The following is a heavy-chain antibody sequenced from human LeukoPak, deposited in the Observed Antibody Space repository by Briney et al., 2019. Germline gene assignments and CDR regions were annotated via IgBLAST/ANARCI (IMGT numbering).Heavy chain of an antibody. CDR2: IKSNTDGGTT. V-gene: IGHV3-15*01. CDR3: TKALMVRGVVSGAFDI. J-gene: IGHJ3*02. D-gene: IGHD3-10*01. Sequence: PGGSLRLSCAASEFTFSNAWMSWVRQAPWKELEWVGRIKSNTDGGTTDYPAPVKGRFTMSRDDSKNTLYLQMNSLEADDTAVYYCTKALMVRGVVSGAFDIWGQGTMVTVSS. CDR1: EFTFSNAW.